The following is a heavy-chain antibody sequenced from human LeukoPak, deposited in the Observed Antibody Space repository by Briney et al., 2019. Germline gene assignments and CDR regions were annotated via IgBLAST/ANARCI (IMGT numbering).Heavy chain of an antibody. V-gene: IGHV3-48*03. CDR2: ISSSGSTI. J-gene: IGHJ4*02. CDR1: GFTFSSYG. D-gene: IGHD3-22*01. Sequence: GGSLRLSCVASGFTFSSYGMNWVRQAPGKGLEWVSYISSSGSTIYYVDSVKGRFTTSRDNAKNSLYLQMNSLRAEDTSVYYCARAGTDSSGYYYVDYWGQGTLVTVSS. CDR3: ARAGTDSSGYYYVDY.